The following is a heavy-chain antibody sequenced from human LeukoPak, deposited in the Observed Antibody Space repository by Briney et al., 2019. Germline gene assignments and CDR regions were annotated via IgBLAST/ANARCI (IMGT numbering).Heavy chain of an antibody. CDR1: GYTLTGYY. CDR2: INPSGGST. Sequence: GASVKVSCKASGYTLTGYYMHWVRQAPGQGLEWMGIINPSGGSTSYAQKFQGRVTMTRDTSTSTVYMELSSLRSEDTAVYYCARDRSGSYYWFDPWGQGTLVTVSS. D-gene: IGHD1-26*01. CDR3: ARDRSGSYYWFDP. V-gene: IGHV1-46*01. J-gene: IGHJ5*02.